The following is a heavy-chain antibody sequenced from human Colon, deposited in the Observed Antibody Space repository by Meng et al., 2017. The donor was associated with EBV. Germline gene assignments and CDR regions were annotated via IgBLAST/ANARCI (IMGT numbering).Heavy chain of an antibody. CDR2: ISGSGGST. CDR3: AKGGASCCFDS. Sequence: EVELLGSGGGLVQPGGHLGLSWAASEFTFSSYAMSWVRQAPGKGLEWVSAISGSGGSTYYADSVKGRFTISRDNSKNTLFLQMNSLRAEDTAVYYCAKGGASCCFDSWGQGILVTVSS. J-gene: IGHJ4*02. CDR1: EFTFSSYA. D-gene: IGHD1-26*01. V-gene: IGHV3-23*01.